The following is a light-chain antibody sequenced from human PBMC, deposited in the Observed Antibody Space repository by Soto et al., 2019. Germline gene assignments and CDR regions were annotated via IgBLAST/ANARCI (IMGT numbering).Light chain of an antibody. CDR3: CSYAGIYARWV. CDR2: DVT. J-gene: IGLJ3*02. V-gene: IGLV2-11*01. Sequence: QSALTQPRSVSGSPGQSVTISCTGNSSDVGGYNYVSWYQQHPGKAPKLMIYDVTKRPSGVPDRFSGSRSGNTASLTISGLQAEDEADYYCCSYAGIYARWVFGGGTKLTVL. CDR1: SSDVGGYNY.